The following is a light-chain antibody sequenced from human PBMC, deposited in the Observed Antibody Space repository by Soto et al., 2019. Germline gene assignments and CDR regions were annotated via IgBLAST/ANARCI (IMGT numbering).Light chain of an antibody. V-gene: IGKV3-11*01. CDR1: QTINNN. J-gene: IGKJ5*01. CDR2: GAS. CDR3: QQRSNWPVT. Sequence: VMTQAPATLSVSPGERATLSCRASQTINNNVAWYQLKDGQVPRLVIYGASTRATDIPARFSGSGSGTDFTLTISRLEPEDFAVYYCQQRSNWPVTFGQGTRLEIK.